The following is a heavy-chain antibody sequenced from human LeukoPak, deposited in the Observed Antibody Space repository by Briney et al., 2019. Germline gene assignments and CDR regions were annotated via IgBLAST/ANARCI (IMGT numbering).Heavy chain of an antibody. CDR1: GGSISSYY. CDR3: ARHARGIAALVNWFDP. Sequence: SETLSLTCTVSGGSISSYYWSWIRQPPGKGLEWIGYIYYSGSTNYNPSLKSRVTISVDTSKNQFSLKLSSVTAADTAVYYRARHARGIAALVNWFDPWGQGTLVTVSS. J-gene: IGHJ5*02. CDR2: IYYSGST. V-gene: IGHV4-59*08. D-gene: IGHD6-6*01.